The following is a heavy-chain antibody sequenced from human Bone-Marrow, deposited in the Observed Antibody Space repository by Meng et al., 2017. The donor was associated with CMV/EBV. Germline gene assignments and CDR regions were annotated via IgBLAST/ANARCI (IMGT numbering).Heavy chain of an antibody. J-gene: IGHJ6*02. CDR1: GYTFTSYG. CDR3: ARGTSTYYDFWSGYSGWYYGMDV. D-gene: IGHD3-3*01. V-gene: IGHV1-18*01. CDR2: ISAYNGNT. Sequence: ASVKVSCKASGYTFTSYGISWVRQAPGQGLEWMGWISAYNGNTNYAQKLQGRVTMTTDTSTSTAYMELSSLRSEDTAVYYCARGTSTYYDFWSGYSGWYYGMDVWGQGTTVTVSS.